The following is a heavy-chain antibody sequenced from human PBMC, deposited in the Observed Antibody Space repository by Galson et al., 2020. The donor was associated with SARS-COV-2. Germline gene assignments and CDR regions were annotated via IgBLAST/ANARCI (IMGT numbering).Heavy chain of an antibody. V-gene: IGHV1-46*01. J-gene: IGHJ4*02. Sequence: ASVKVSCKPSGYTFTNYYIHWVRQAPGQGREWMGVINPSGGATDYAQKFQDRVTMTSDTSTSTLYMELSSLTSEDTALYYCARDRGYCSGTSCDGSLDSWGQGTLVTVSS. CDR1: GYTFTNYY. CDR3: ARDRGYCSGTSCDGSLDS. D-gene: IGHD2-2*01. CDR2: INPSGGAT.